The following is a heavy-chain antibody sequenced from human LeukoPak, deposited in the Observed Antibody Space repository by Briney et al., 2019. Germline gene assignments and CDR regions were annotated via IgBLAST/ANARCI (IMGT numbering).Heavy chain of an antibody. CDR3: ARGYDSSGYYWRWFDP. CDR1: GYTFTSYD. CDR2: MNPNSGNT. J-gene: IGHJ5*02. V-gene: IGHV1-8*01. Sequence: GASVKVSCKASGYTFTSYDINWVRQATGQGLEWMGWMNPNSGNTGYAQKFQGRVTMTRNTSISTAYMELSSLRSEDTAVYYCARGYDSSGYYWRWFDPWGQGTLVTVSS. D-gene: IGHD3-22*01.